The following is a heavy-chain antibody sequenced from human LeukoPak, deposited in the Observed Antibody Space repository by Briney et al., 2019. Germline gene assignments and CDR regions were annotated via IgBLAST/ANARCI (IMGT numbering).Heavy chain of an antibody. CDR2: INPYSADT. D-gene: IGHD2-21*01. CDR1: GYTFTGWY. J-gene: IGHJ4*02. Sequence: ASVKVSCKASGYTFTGWYIHWVRQAPGQRLEWMGWINPYSADTNYAQKFQGRVTMTRDTSISTAYMELSRERSADTAVYYCARGSDHTAVIKDFWGRGTLVTVSS. V-gene: IGHV1-2*02. CDR3: ARGSDHTAVIKDF.